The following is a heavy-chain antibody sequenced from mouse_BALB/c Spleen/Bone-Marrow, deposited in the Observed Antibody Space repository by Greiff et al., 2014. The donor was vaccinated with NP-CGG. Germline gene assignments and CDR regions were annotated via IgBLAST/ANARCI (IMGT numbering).Heavy chain of an antibody. CDR3: ARYRYDWYFDV. D-gene: IGHD2-14*01. CDR1: GYTFTSYT. J-gene: IGHJ1*01. V-gene: IGHV1-4*01. Sequence: VKLQESGAELARPGASVKMSCKASGYTFTSYTMHWVKQRPGQGLEWIGYINPSSGYTNYNQKFKDKATLTADKSSSTAYKQLSSLTSEDSAVYYCARYRYDWYFDVWGAGTTVTVSS. CDR2: INPSSGYT.